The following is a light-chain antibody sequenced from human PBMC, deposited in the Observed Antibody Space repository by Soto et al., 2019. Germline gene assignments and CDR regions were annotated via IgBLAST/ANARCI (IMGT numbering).Light chain of an antibody. J-gene: IGKJ5*01. CDR3: QHFANLPMT. CDR2: GAS. V-gene: IGKV1-33*01. CDR1: QDISDH. Sequence: DIQMSQSPSSVSASVGDGVSMXXQASQDISDHLNWYQYKEGEAPQIXIYGASNLESGVPSRFSGSGSGTDFTLTISSLQPQDIATYYCQHFANLPMTFGQGTRLEIK.